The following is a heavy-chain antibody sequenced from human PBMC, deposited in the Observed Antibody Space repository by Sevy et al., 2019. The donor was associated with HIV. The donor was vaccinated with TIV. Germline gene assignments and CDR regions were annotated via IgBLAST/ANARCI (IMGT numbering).Heavy chain of an antibody. CDR2: LDFSGNT. V-gene: IGHV4-59*01. Sequence: AETLSLTCTVSGDSISKYVWSWIRQPPGKGLEWIGYLDFSGNTNYNPSLKSRVTISLDTSKNQFSLTLKSVTAADTAVYYCARDYYDDRPRGFDTWGQGTLVTVSS. CDR1: GDSISKYV. D-gene: IGHD3-22*01. J-gene: IGHJ5*02. CDR3: ARDYYDDRPRGFDT.